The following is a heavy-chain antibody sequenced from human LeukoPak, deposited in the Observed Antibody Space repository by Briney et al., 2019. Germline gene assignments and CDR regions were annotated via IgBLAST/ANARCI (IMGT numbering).Heavy chain of an antibody. CDR1: GFTFSSYW. CDR3: ARGYYHYGSGTYD. V-gene: IGHV3-74*01. Sequence: GGSLRLSCAASGFTFSSYWMHWVRQAPGKGLVGVSRINSDEGSTSYADSVKGRFTISRDNAKNTLYPQMNSLRAEDTAVYYCARGYYHYGSGTYDWGQGTLVTVSS. D-gene: IGHD3-10*01. J-gene: IGHJ4*02. CDR2: INSDEGST.